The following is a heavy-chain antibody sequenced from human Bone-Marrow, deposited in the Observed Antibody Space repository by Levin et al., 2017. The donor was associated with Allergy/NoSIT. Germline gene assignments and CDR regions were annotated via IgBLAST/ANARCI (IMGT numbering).Heavy chain of an antibody. Sequence: GGSLRLSCAASGFTFSDYYMSWIRQAPGKGLEWVSYISGGGSTIYYADSVRGRFTVSRDNAKNSLFLQMKSLRADDTAVYYCARDPLWLGAASDYWGQGTLVTVSS. CDR2: ISGGGSTI. V-gene: IGHV3-11*01. CDR3: ARDPLWLGAASDY. CDR1: GFTFSDYY. J-gene: IGHJ4*02. D-gene: IGHD3-10*01.